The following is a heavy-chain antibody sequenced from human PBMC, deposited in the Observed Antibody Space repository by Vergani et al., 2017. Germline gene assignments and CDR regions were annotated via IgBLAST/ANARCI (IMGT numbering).Heavy chain of an antibody. V-gene: IGHV4-39*01. CDR3: ARQGVMEGLVHWFDP. CDR2: IYYSGST. D-gene: IGHD2-21*01. Sequence: QVQLQESGPGLVKPSETLSLTCTVSGGSISSSSYYWGWIRQPPGKGLEWIGSIYYSGSTYYNPSLKSRVTISVDTSKNQFSLKLSSVTAADTAVYYCARQGVMEGLVHWFDPWGQGALVTVSS. J-gene: IGHJ5*02. CDR1: GGSISSSSYY.